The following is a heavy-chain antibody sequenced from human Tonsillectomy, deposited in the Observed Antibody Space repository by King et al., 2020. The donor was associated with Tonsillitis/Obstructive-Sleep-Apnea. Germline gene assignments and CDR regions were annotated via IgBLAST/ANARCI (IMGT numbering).Heavy chain of an antibody. CDR1: GFTFSNAW. CDR2: IKNKYEGGTT. J-gene: IGHJ4*02. V-gene: IGHV3-15*01. D-gene: IGHD1-1*01. CDR3: SPGQARTNLDY. Sequence: VQLVESGGGLVKPGGSLRLSCAASGFTFSNAWMSWVRQAPGTGLEGVGHIKNKYEGGTTEYHEPVKGRFTISRDDAKNTLLLQKNSLTTEDNAVDYCSPGQARTNLDYWGEGTLGTVSP.